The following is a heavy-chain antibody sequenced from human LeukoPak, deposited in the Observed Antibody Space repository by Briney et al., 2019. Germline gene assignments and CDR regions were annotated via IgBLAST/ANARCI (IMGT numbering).Heavy chain of an antibody. CDR1: GFTFSSYS. CDR2: ISRSSSTI. D-gene: IGHD6-13*01. CDR3: ARNLLAAADR. J-gene: IGHJ5*02. Sequence: GGSLRLSCAASGFTFSSYSMDWVRQAPGKGLEWVSYISRSSSTIYYADYVKGRFTISRDNAKNSLYLQMNSLRDEDTAVYYCARNLLAAADRWGQGTLVTVSS. V-gene: IGHV3-48*02.